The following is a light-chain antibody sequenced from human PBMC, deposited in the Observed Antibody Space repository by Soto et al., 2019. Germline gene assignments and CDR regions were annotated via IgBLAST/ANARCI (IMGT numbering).Light chain of an antibody. CDR3: QQYGSSPGT. Sequence: EIVLTLSPGTLSLSPGERATLSCRASQSVSNNYLAWYQQKPGQAPRLLIYGASSRATGIPDRFSGSGSGTDFTLTISRLETEDFAVYYCQQYGSSPGTFGQGTKVDIK. J-gene: IGKJ1*01. V-gene: IGKV3-20*01. CDR2: GAS. CDR1: QSVSNNY.